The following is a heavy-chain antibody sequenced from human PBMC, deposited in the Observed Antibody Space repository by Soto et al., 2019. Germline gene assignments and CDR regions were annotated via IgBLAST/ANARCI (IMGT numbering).Heavy chain of an antibody. Sequence: QVQLVQSGAEVKKPGSSVKVACKASGGTFSSYAISWVRQAPGQGLEWMGGIIPIFGTANYAQKFQGRVTITADKSTSTAYVELSSMRSGDTAVYYCASSEVVTPVFDYWGQGPLVTVSS. CDR2: IIPIFGTA. V-gene: IGHV1-69*06. CDR3: ASSEVVTPVFDY. CDR1: GGTFSSYA. D-gene: IGHD2-21*02. J-gene: IGHJ4*02.